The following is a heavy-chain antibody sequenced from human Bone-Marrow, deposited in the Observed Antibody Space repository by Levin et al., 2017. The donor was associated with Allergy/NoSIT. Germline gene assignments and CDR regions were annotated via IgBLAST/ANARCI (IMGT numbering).Heavy chain of an antibody. Sequence: SETLSLTCAVYGGSFSGYFWSWIRQPPGQGLEWIGEINHSGSTTFNPSLESRVIMSVDTSKNQFSLKLSSLTAADTAVYYCARAGPWSLSGSWTGKWYFDLWGRGTLVTVSS. J-gene: IGHJ2*01. D-gene: IGHD1-26*01. CDR2: INHSGST. CDR1: GGSFSGYF. CDR3: ARAGPWSLSGSWTGKWYFDL. V-gene: IGHV4-34*01.